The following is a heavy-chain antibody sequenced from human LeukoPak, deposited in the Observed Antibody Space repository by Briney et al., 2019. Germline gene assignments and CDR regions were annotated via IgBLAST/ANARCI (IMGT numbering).Heavy chain of an antibody. V-gene: IGHV3-23*01. J-gene: IGHJ3*02. D-gene: IGHD3-3*01. CDR3: AKDHDVHDFWSGYRGAPRGAFDI. Sequence: GGSLRLSCAASGFTFHDYAMSWVRQAPGKGLEWVSAISGSGGSTYYADSVKGRFTISRDNSKNTLYLQMNSLRAEDTAVYYCAKDHDVHDFWSGYRGAPRGAFDIWGQGTMVTVSS. CDR2: ISGSGGST. CDR1: GFTFHDYA.